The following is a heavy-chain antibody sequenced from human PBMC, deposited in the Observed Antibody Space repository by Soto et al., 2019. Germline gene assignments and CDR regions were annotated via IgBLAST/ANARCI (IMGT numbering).Heavy chain of an antibody. V-gene: IGHV4-59*08. D-gene: IGHD6-19*01. J-gene: IGHJ4*02. CDR3: ARHITRAGTVFAY. CDR1: GGSISNYY. CDR2: ISNSGST. Sequence: SETLSLTCTVSGGSISNYYWSWIRQPPGKGLEWIGYISNSGSTHYIPSLESRVTISVDSSKNLFSLRLSSVTAADTAVYYCARHITRAGTVFAYWGQGTLVTVSS.